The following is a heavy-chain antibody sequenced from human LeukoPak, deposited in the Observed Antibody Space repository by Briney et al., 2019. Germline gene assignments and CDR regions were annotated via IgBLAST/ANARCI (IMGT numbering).Heavy chain of an antibody. CDR1: GFTFSNYA. CDR2: ISTSGSNT. D-gene: IGHD3-10*01. J-gene: IGHJ4*01. Sequence: GGSLRLSCAASGFTFSNYAMSWVRQAPGKGLEWVSTISTSGSNTYYADSVKGRFTISRDNSKSTLYLQMNSLRADDAAVYYCAKLPYGSVDYWGQGTLVTVSS. V-gene: IGHV3-23*01. CDR3: AKLPYGSVDY.